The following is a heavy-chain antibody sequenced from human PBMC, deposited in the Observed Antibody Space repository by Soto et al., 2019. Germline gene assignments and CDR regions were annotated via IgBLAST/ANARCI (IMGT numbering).Heavy chain of an antibody. D-gene: IGHD6-13*01. CDR3: ARGRIAAAPSGMDV. Sequence: GASVKVSCKASGYTFTSYGISGVRQAPGQGLEWMGWISAYNGNTNYAQKLQGRVTMTTDTSTSTAYMELRSLRSDDTAVYYCARGRIAAAPSGMDVWGQGTTVTVSS. V-gene: IGHV1-18*04. CDR2: ISAYNGNT. CDR1: GYTFTSYG. J-gene: IGHJ6*02.